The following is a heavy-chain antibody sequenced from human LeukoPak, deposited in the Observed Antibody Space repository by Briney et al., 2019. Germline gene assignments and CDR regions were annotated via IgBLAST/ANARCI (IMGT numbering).Heavy chain of an antibody. CDR2: IYYSGST. CDR1: GGSVSSHSYF. Sequence: SETPSLTCTVSGGSVSSHSYFWTWIRQPPGKGLEWIGTIYYSGSTFYKPSLTSRVTISVDTSKNQFSLKLSSVTAADTAIYYCARIHPANWNPFNWFDPWGQGTLVTVSS. D-gene: IGHD1-1*01. V-gene: IGHV4-39*01. J-gene: IGHJ5*02. CDR3: ARIHPANWNPFNWFDP.